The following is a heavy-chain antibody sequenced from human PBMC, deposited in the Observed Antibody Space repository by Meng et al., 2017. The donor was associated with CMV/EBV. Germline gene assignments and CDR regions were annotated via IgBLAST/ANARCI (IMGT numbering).Heavy chain of an antibody. J-gene: IGHJ4*02. CDR2: IIPIFGTA. CDR3: ARFPPGGYSGSSGDGIFDY. Sequence: SVKVSCKASGGTFSSYAISWVRQAPGQGLEWMGGIIPIFGTANYAQKFQGRVTITTDESTSTAYMELSSLRSEDTAVYYCARFPPGGYSGSSGDGIFDYWGQGTLVTVSS. V-gene: IGHV1-69*05. CDR1: GGTFSSYA. D-gene: IGHD1-26*01.